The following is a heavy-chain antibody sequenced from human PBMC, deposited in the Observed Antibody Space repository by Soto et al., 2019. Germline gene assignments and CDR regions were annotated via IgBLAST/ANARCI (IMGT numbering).Heavy chain of an antibody. CDR1: GYTFTGYY. V-gene: IGHV1-2*02. J-gene: IGHJ5*02. D-gene: IGHD4-17*01. CDR2: INPNSGGT. CDR3: ARENDYGDYGGWFDP. Sequence: GASVKVSCKASGYTFTGYYMHWVRQAPGQGLEWMGWINPNSGGTNYAQKFQGRVTMTRDTSISTAYMELSRLRSDDTAVYYCARENDYGDYGGWFDPWGQGTLVTVSS.